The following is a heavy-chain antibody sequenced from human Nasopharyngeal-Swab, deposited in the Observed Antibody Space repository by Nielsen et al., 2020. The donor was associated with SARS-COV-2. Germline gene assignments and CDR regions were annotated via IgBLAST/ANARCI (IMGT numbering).Heavy chain of an antibody. D-gene: IGHD4-17*01. V-gene: IGHV6-1*01. CDR3: AKARGAYGDYYYYYYTDV. CDR2: TYYRSKWYN. CDR1: GDSVSSSSAA. Sequence: SETLSLTCAISGDSVSSSSAAWNCIRQSPSRGLEWLGRTYYRSKWYNDYAVSVKSRITINPDTSKNQFSLQLNSVTPEDTAVYYCAKARGAYGDYYYYYYTDVWGKGTTVTVSS. J-gene: IGHJ6*03.